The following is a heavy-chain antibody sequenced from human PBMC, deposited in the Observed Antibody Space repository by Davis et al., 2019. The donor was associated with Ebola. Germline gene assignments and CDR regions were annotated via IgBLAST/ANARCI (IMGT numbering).Heavy chain of an antibody. CDR1: GYTFTSYY. Sequence: ASVKVSCKASGYTFTSYYMHWVRQAPGQGLEWMGWISAYNGNTNYAQKLQGRVTMTTDTSTSTAYMELRSLRSDDTAVYYCARAAEELELLLAEYFQHWGQGTLVTVSS. D-gene: IGHD1-7*01. J-gene: IGHJ1*01. CDR3: ARAAEELELLLAEYFQH. V-gene: IGHV1-18*04. CDR2: ISAYNGNT.